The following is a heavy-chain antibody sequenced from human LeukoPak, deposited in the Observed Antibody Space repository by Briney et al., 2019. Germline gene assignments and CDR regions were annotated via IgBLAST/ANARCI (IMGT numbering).Heavy chain of an antibody. V-gene: IGHV4-59*08. D-gene: IGHD3-22*01. CDR3: ARLGKDYYDSSGYYTFDY. CDR2: IYYSGNT. CDR1: GGSISGYY. J-gene: IGHJ4*02. Sequence: SETLSLTCTVAGGSISGYYWSWIRQPPGKGLGRIGYIYYSGNTNYNPSLKSRVTISVDTSKNQFSLKLSSVTAADTAVYYCARLGKDYYDSSGYYTFDYWGQGNLVTVSS.